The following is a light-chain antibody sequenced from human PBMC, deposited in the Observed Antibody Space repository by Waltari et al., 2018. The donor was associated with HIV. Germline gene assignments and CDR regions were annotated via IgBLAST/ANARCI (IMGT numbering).Light chain of an antibody. CDR3: HQYNNWPRT. CDR1: QSISNN. J-gene: IGKJ1*01. CDR2: ASS. V-gene: IGKV3-15*01. Sequence: EIVMTQSPATLSVSPGERATLSCRASQSISNNVAWYQQKPGQAPLLLINASSTRATGIPVRFSGSGSGTEFTLTISSLQSEDLAVYYCHQYNNWPRTFGQGTKVEIK.